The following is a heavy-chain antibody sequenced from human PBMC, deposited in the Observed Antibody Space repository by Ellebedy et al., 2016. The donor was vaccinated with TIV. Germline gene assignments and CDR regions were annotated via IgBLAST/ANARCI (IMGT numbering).Heavy chain of an antibody. V-gene: IGHV1-18*01. J-gene: IGHJ4*02. CDR1: GYTFNSYG. CDR2: ISAYNGNT. Sequence: AASVKVSCKASGYTFNSYGISWVRQAPGQGLEWMGWISAYNGNTNYAQKLQGRVTMTTDTSTSTAYMELRSLRSDDTDVYYCARDPIVGSTRCFDYWGQGTLVTVSS. CDR3: ARDPIVGSTRCFDY. D-gene: IGHD1-26*01.